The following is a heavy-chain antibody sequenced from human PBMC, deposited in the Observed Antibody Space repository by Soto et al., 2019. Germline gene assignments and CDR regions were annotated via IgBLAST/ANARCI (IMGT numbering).Heavy chain of an antibody. D-gene: IGHD4-4*01. J-gene: IGHJ5*02. V-gene: IGHV1-69*02. CDR1: GGTFSSYT. CDR3: ARSLEDYSNHARFDP. CDR2: IIPILGIA. Sequence: ASVKVSCKASGGTFSSYTISWVRQAPGQGLEWMGRIIPILGIANYAQKFQGRVTITADKSTSTAYMELSSLRSEDTAVYYCARSLEDYSNHARFDPWGQGTLVTVSS.